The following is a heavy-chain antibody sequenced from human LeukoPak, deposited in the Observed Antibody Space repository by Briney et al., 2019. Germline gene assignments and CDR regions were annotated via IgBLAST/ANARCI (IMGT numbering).Heavy chain of an antibody. D-gene: IGHD3-10*01. CDR1: GFTFSTYS. V-gene: IGHV3-66*01. J-gene: IGHJ4*02. CDR3: ARERPGSRVLDY. Sequence: GGSLRLSCAASGFTFSTYSMNWIRQAPGKGLEWVSINSDSVKGRFILSSDNSKNMLYLQMNSLRVEDTAVYYCARERPGSRVLDYWGQGTVVTVSS.